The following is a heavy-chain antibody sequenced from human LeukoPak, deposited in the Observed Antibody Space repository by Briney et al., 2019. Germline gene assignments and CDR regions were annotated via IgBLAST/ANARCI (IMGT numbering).Heavy chain of an antibody. CDR1: GFTFSDYY. Sequence: GGSLRLSCAASGFTFSDYYMSWIRQAPGKGLEWVSYISSSGSTIYYADSVKGRFTISRDNAKNSLYLQMNSLRAEDTAVYYCASYFHYYDSSGYHMWGNDYWGQGTLVTLSS. D-gene: IGHD3-22*01. J-gene: IGHJ4*02. CDR2: ISSSGSTI. CDR3: ASYFHYYDSSGYHMWGNDY. V-gene: IGHV3-11*01.